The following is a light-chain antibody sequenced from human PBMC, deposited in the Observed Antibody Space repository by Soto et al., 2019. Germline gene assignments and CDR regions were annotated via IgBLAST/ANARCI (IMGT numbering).Light chain of an antibody. V-gene: IGLV1-47*01. CDR3: AAWDDSLSVWV. J-gene: IGLJ3*02. CDR2: RNN. CDR1: SSNIGSNY. Sequence: QSVLTQPPSASGTPGQRVTISCSGSSSNIGSNYVYWYQQLPGTAPKLLIYRNNQRPSGVPDRFSGSKSGTSASLAISGLRSEDDADYYCAAWDDSLSVWVFGGGTKRTVL.